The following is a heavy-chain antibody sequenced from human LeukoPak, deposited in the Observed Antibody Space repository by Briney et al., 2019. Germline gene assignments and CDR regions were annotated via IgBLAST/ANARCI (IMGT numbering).Heavy chain of an antibody. J-gene: IGHJ6*03. CDR2: IKSKTDGGTT. V-gene: IGHV3-15*01. CDR3: TTLHGGGSSWYVWFYYYYYMDV. D-gene: IGHD6-13*01. Sequence: PGGSLRLSCAASGFTFSNAWMSWVRQAPGKGLEWVGRIKSKTDGGTTDYAAPVKGRFTISRDDSKNTLYLQMNSLKTEDTAVYYCTTLHGGGSSWYVWFYYYYYMDVWGKGTTVTISS. CDR1: GFTFSNAW.